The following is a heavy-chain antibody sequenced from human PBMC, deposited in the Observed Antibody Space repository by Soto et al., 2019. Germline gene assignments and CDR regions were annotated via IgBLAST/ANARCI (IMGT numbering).Heavy chain of an antibody. CDR1: GGTFSSYT. CDR2: IIPILGIA. J-gene: IGHJ3*02. D-gene: IGHD3-22*01. CDR3: ARDRDYYDSSGYSPDAFDI. V-gene: IGHV1-69*04. Sequence: SVKVSCKASGGTFSSYTISWVRQAPGQGLEWMGRIIPILGIANYAQKFQGRVTITADESTSTAYMELSSLGSEDTTVYYCARDRDYYDSSGYSPDAFDIWGQGTMVTVS.